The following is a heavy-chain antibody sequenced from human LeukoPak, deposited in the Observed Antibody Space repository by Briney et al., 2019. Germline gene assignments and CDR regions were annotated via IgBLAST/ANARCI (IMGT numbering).Heavy chain of an antibody. CDR2: MNPNSGDT. J-gene: IGHJ5*02. CDR3: ASDSIAGPTTPLCDP. V-gene: IGHV1-2*02. Sequence: ASVYASCKASGYTFTGEYMTWVRQAPGPGLEWMGWMNPNSGDTKYTPNFQARVTMTWDTSISTAYMTLDRLRSADTAVSCCASDSIAGPTTPLCDPCGQGTLVTVSS. CDR1: GYTFTGEY. D-gene: IGHD6-6*01.